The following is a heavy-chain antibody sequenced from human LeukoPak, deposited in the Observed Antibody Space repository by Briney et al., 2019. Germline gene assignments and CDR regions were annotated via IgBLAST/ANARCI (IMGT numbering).Heavy chain of an antibody. CDR1: GFTFSSYA. J-gene: IGHJ4*02. CDR3: ARGTPRSHRIQLWTYFDY. Sequence: GGSLRLSCAASGFTFSSYAMHWVPQAPGKGMEWVAVISYDGSNKYYADSVKGRFTISRDNSKNTLYLQMNSLRAEDTAVYYCARGTPRSHRIQLWTYFDYWGQGTLVTVSS. V-gene: IGHV3-30*04. D-gene: IGHD5-18*01. CDR2: ISYDGSNK.